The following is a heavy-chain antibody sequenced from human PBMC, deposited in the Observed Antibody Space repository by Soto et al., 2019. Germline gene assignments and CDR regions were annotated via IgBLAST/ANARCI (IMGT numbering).Heavy chain of an antibody. J-gene: IGHJ4*02. CDR3: AKLQGSGSYYDDDY. CDR1: GGPSNNYD. D-gene: IGHD3-10*01. Sequence: QVQLIQSGAEVKTSGSSVKVSCKALGGPSNNYDDSWVRQAPGQGLEWMGGIVPVFGTANYAPKFHGRLSITADDSTRTVNMELRSLTSDDTAIYYCAKLQGSGSYYDDDYWGQGTLVTVSS. CDR2: IVPVFGTA. V-gene: IGHV1-69*19.